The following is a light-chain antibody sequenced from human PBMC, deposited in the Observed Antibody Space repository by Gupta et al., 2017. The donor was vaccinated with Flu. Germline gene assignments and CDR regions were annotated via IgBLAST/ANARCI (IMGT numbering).Light chain of an antibody. CDR3: QQYHAYPYT. V-gene: IGKV1-5*03. J-gene: IGKJ2*01. CDR2: KTS. Sequence: DIEMTQSPSTLSASVGDRVTITCRASQNINRWLAWYQQKPGKAPKLLIYKTSSLESGVPSRFRGGGSGTDFSFTIDSLQPEDIATYYCQQYHAYPYTFGQGTKLEI. CDR1: QNINRW.